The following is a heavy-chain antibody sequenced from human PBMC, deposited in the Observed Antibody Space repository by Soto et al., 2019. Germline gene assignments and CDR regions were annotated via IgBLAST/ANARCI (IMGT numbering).Heavy chain of an antibody. Sequence: SQTLSLPCAISGDRVSSTSAAWTWIRQSPSRGLEWLGRTYYRSKWYNDYAVSVKSRITINPDTSKNQFSLQLNSVTPEDTAVYYCARSRSGWYECDFDYWGQGTLVTVSS. CDR3: ARSRSGWYECDFDY. V-gene: IGHV6-1*01. CDR2: TYYRSKWYN. J-gene: IGHJ4*02. D-gene: IGHD6-19*01. CDR1: GDRVSSTSAA.